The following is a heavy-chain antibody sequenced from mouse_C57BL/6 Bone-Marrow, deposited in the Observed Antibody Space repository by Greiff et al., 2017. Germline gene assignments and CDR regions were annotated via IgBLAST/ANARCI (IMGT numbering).Heavy chain of an antibody. V-gene: IGHV5-16*01. D-gene: IGHD3-2*02. Sequence: EVKVEESEGGLVQPGSSMKLSCTASGFTFSDYYMAWVRQVPEKGLEWVATINYDGSSTYYLDSLKSRFIISIDNAKNILYMQMSRLKSEDTATYYCASSSGSYFDYWGQGTTLTVSS. CDR1: GFTFSDYY. J-gene: IGHJ2*01. CDR3: ASSSGSYFDY. CDR2: INYDGSST.